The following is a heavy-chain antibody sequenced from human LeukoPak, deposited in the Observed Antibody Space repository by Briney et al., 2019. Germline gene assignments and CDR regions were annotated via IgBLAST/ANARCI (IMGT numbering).Heavy chain of an antibody. CDR3: ARGQGSYRDLRYYFDY. V-gene: IGHV3-23*01. D-gene: IGHD3-10*01. CDR2: ISGSGGST. J-gene: IGHJ4*02. Sequence: PGGSLRLSCAASGFTFSSYAMSWVRQAPGKGLEWVSAISGSGGSTYYADSVKGRFTISRDNSKNTLYLQMNGLRAEDTAVYYCARGQGSYRDLRYYFDYWGQGTLVTVSS. CDR1: GFTFSSYA.